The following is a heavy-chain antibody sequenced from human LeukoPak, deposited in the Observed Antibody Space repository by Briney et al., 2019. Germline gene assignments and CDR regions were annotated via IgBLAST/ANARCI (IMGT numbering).Heavy chain of an antibody. Sequence: QSGGSLRLSCEASGFIFEDYAMHWVRQAPGKGLEWVSCISWDSGSIGYADSVRGRFIISRDNANNSLYLHMNSLKPDDTALYYCAKDISFDYGGAPDSWGQGTLVTVSS. CDR3: AKDISFDYGGAPDS. J-gene: IGHJ4*02. D-gene: IGHD4/OR15-4a*01. V-gene: IGHV3-9*01. CDR2: ISWDSGSI. CDR1: GFIFEDYA.